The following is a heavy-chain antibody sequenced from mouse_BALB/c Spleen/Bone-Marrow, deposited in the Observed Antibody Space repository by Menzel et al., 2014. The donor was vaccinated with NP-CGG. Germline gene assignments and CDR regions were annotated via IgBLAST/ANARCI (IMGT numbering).Heavy chain of an antibody. CDR1: GYTFTDYI. V-gene: IGHV1-62-2*01. J-gene: IGHJ4*01. CDR2: FYPGSNSI. D-gene: IGHD2-4*01. Sequence: VQLQQSGAGLVKPGASVKLSCKASGYTFTDYIIHWVKLRSGQGLEWIGWFYPGSNSIKYNEKFKDKATLTADKSSSTVYMELSRLTSEDSAVYFCARHEEGGYDYDVGSYAMDYWGQGTSVTVSS. CDR3: ARHEEGGYDYDVGSYAMDY.